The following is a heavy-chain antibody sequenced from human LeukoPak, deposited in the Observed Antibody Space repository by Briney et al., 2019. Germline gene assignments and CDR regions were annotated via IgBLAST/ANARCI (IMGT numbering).Heavy chain of an antibody. D-gene: IGHD3-3*01. CDR3: AGADTIFGAGPGW. CDR1: GGSISSSSYY. CDR2: IYYSGST. Sequence: SETLSLTCTVSGGSISSSSYYWGWIRQPPGKGLEWIGSIYYSGSTYYNPSLKSRVTISVDTSKNQFSLKLSSVTAADTAVYYCAGADTIFGAGPGWWGQGTLVTVS. V-gene: IGHV4-39*07. J-gene: IGHJ4*02.